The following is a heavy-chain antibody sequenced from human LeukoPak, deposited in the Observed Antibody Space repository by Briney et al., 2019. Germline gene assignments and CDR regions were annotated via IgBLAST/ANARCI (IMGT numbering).Heavy chain of an antibody. V-gene: IGHV3-23*01. CDR2: INDNGGSK. Sequence: GGSLRLSCAASGFTFSSYAMSWVRQVPAKGLEGVSDINDNGGSKFYAASVKGRFNISRDNSKNTLYMQMNSLRVEDTAVYYCAKKLGSSPGDFFDYWGQGILVTVSS. CDR1: GFTFSSYA. D-gene: IGHD6-6*01. J-gene: IGHJ4*02. CDR3: AKKLGSSPGDFFDY.